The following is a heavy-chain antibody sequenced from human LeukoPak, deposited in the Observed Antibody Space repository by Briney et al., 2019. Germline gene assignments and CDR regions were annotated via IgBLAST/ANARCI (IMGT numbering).Heavy chain of an antibody. J-gene: IGHJ4*02. Sequence: SETLSLTCAVYGGSFSGYYWSWIRQPPGKGLEWIGEVNHSGSTNYNPSLKSRVTISVDTSKNQFSLKLSSVTSPDTAVYYCAREYKQGLVKIPNLFDYWGQGTLVTVSS. D-gene: IGHD6-19*01. CDR3: AREYKQGLVKIPNLFDY. V-gene: IGHV4-34*01. CDR1: GGSFSGYY. CDR2: VNHSGST.